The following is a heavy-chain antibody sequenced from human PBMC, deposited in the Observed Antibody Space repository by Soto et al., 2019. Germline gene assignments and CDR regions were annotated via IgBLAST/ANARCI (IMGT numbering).Heavy chain of an antibody. D-gene: IGHD3-3*01. CDR3: AKGADTIFGVLIDYYYYYMDV. V-gene: IGHV3-66*01. J-gene: IGHJ6*03. CDR2: IYSGGST. Sequence: ESGGGLVQPGGSLRLSCAASGFTVSRNYMSWVRQAPGKGLEWVSVIYSGGSTYYADSVKGRFTISRDNSKNTLYLQMNSLRAEDTAVYYCAKGADTIFGVLIDYYYYYMDVWGKGTTVTVSS. CDR1: GFTVSRNY.